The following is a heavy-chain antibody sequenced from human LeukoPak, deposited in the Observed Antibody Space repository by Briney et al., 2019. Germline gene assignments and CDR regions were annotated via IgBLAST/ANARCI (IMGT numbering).Heavy chain of an antibody. CDR1: GFTFSSYW. CDR2: IYFSGST. J-gene: IGHJ4*02. D-gene: IGHD6-19*01. V-gene: IGHV4-59*01. CDR3: ARMTSSGWYAAGYYFDY. Sequence: PEGSLRLSCAASGFTFSSYWMHWVRQAPGKGLEWIGYIYFSGSTNYNPSLKSRVTISVDTSRNQFSLKMSSVTAADTAVYYCARMTSSGWYAAGYYFDYWGQGTLVTVSS.